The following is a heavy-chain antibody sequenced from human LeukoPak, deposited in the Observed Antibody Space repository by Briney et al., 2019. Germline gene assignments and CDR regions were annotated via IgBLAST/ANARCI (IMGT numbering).Heavy chain of an antibody. D-gene: IGHD3-22*01. CDR1: GGSVSSGSYY. J-gene: IGHJ5*02. Sequence: SETLSLTCTVSGGSVSSGSYYWSWIRQPPGKGLEWIGYIYYNGSTNYNPSLKSRVTISVDTSKNQFSLKLSSVTAADTAVYYCARAYWLLPWFDPWGQGTLVTVSS. CDR3: ARAYWLLPWFDP. CDR2: IYYNGST. V-gene: IGHV4-61*01.